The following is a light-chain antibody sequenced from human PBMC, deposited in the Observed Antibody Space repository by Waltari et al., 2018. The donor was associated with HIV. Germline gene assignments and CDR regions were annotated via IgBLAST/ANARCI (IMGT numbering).Light chain of an antibody. CDR2: DVN. CDR3: ASYTVNSTGV. V-gene: IGLV2-14*03. J-gene: IGLJ1*01. Sequence: QSALSQPASVSASPGQSVASSSSGRASDIARYNYVSWYQQHPDKTPRLILFDVNNRPSGISDRFSGSKSGTTASLTISTVETDDEADYYCASYTVNSTGVFGSGTKLTVL. CDR1: ASDIARYNY.